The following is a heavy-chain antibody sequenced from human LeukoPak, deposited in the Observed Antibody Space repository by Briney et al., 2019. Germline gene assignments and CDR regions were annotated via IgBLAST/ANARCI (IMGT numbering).Heavy chain of an antibody. CDR3: AFEGDGDYVGDYFDY. CDR1: GGSFSGYY. Sequence: SETLSFTCAVYGGSFSGYYWSWIRQPPGKGLEWIGEINHSGSTNYNPSLKSRVTISVDTSKNQFSLKLSSVTAADTAVYYCAFEGDGDYVGDYFDYWAREPWSPSPQ. D-gene: IGHD4-17*01. J-gene: IGHJ4*02. CDR2: INHSGST. V-gene: IGHV4-34*01.